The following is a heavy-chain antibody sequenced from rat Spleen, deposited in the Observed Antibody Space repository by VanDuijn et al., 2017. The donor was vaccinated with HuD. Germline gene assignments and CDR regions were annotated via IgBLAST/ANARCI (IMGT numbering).Heavy chain of an antibody. CDR1: GFTFSNYG. CDR3: TTEYIHTMGITRDY. J-gene: IGHJ2*01. D-gene: IGHD1-9*01. V-gene: IGHV5-20*01. Sequence: EVQLVESGGGLVQPGRSMKLSCAASGFTFSNYGMAWVRQAPKKGLEWVAYISYDGGSTYYRDSVKGRFTISRDNAKSTLYLQMDSLRSEDTATYYCTTEYIHTMGITRDYWGQGVMVTVSS. CDR2: ISYDGGST.